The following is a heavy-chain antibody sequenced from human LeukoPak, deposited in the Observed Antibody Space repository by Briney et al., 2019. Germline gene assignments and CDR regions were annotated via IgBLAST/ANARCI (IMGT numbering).Heavy chain of an antibody. CDR2: IKQDGSEK. D-gene: IGHD6-6*01. CDR3: ARDSFPARLPFDY. Sequence: GGSLRLSCAASGFTFSNAWMNWVRQAPGKGLEWVANIKQDGSEKYYVDSVKGRFTISRDNAKNSLYLQMNSLRAEDTAVYYCARDSFPARLPFDYWGQGTLVTVSS. V-gene: IGHV3-7*03. J-gene: IGHJ4*02. CDR1: GFTFSNAW.